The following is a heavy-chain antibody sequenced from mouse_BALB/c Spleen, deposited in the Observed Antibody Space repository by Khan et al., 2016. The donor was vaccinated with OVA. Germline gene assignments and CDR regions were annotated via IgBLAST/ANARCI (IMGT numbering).Heavy chain of an antibody. CDR1: GYTFTNYG. J-gene: IGHJ4*01. Sequence: QIQLVQSGPELKKPGETVKISCKASGYTFTNYGMNWVKQAPGKDLKWMGWINTYTGEPTYADDFKGRFAFSLETSASTAYLKINNLKNEDTATYFCARMGYNGTLDSWGQGTSVTVSS. CDR3: ARMGYNGTLDS. V-gene: IGHV9-3-1*01. CDR2: INTYTGEP. D-gene: IGHD4-1*01.